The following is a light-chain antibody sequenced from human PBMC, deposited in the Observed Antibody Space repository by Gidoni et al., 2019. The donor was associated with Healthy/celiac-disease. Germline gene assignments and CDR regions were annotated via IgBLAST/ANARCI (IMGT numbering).Light chain of an antibody. CDR2: DAS. J-gene: IGKJ5*01. CDR3: QQSIT. CDR1: QDISNY. V-gene: IGKV1-33*01. Sequence: DIKMTQSPSSLSASVGDRVTITCQASQDISNYLNWYQQKPGKAPKLLIYDASNLETGVPSRFSGSGSGTDFTFTISSLQPEDIATYYCQQSITFGQGTRLEIK.